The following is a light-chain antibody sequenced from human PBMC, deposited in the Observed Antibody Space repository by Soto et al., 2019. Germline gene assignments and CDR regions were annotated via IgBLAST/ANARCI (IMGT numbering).Light chain of an antibody. CDR2: HTS. CDR1: QSISGN. Sequence: IVMMQSPATPSVPPAESATLSCRASQSISGNLAWYQQKPGLAPRLLIYHTSTRATGIPDRFSGSGSGTDFTLTISRLEPEDFAVYYCQQYGRSPLTFGGGTKVDIK. CDR3: QQYGRSPLT. V-gene: IGKV3D-20*01. J-gene: IGKJ4*01.